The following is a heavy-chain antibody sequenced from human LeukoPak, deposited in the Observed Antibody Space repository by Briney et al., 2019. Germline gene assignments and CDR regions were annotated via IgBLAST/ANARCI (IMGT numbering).Heavy chain of an antibody. D-gene: IGHD5-18*01. Sequence: PGGSLRLSCAASGFTFSSYAMSWVRQAPGKGLEWVSAISGSGGSTYYADSVKGRFTISRDNSENTLYLQINSLRAEDTAVYYCAKAKGIQLWLHSEIDYWGQGTLVTVSS. CDR3: AKAKGIQLWLHSEIDY. J-gene: IGHJ4*02. CDR1: GFTFSSYA. CDR2: ISGSGGST. V-gene: IGHV3-23*01.